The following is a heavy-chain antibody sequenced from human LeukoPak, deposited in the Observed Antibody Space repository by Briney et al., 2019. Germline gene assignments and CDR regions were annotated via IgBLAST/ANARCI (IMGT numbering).Heavy chain of an antibody. CDR1: GGSISSYY. Sequence: SETLSLTCTVSGGSISSYYWSWIRQPPGKGLEWIGYIYYSGSTNYNPSLKIRVPISVDTSKNQFSLKLSSVTAADTAVYYCARRTHYYDSSGDAFDIWGQGTMVTVSS. V-gene: IGHV4-59*08. CDR3: ARRTHYYDSSGDAFDI. CDR2: IYYSGST. D-gene: IGHD3-22*01. J-gene: IGHJ3*02.